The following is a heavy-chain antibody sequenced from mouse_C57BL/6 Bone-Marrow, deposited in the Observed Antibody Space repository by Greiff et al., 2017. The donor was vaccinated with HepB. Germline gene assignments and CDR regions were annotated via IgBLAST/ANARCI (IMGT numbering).Heavy chain of an antibody. CDR3: ARGDGRGFAY. CDR2: ISSGSSTI. V-gene: IGHV5-17*01. Sequence: EVQLVESGGGLVKPGGSLKLSCAASGFTFSDYGMHWVRQAPEKGLEWVAYISSGSSTIYYADTVKGRFTISRDNAKNTLFLQMTSLRSEDTAMYYCARGDGRGFAYWGQGTLVTVSA. CDR1: GFTFSDYG. J-gene: IGHJ3*01.